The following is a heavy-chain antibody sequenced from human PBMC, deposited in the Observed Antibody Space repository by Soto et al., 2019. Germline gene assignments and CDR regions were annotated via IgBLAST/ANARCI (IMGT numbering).Heavy chain of an antibody. J-gene: IGHJ4*02. Sequence: EVQLVESGGGLVKPGGSLRLSCAASGFTFSSYSMNWVRQAPGKGLKWVSSISSSSSYIYYADSVKGRFTISRDNAKNSLYLQMNSLRAEDTAVYYCARDHIAARAFDYWGQGTLVTVSS. CDR2: ISSSSSYI. V-gene: IGHV3-21*01. D-gene: IGHD6-6*01. CDR3: ARDHIAARAFDY. CDR1: GFTFSSYS.